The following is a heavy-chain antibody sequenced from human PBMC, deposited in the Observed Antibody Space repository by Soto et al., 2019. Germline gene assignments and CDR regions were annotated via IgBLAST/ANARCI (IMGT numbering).Heavy chain of an antibody. V-gene: IGHV4-39*01. CDR3: ARTGTTVTRDYYYYGMDV. Sequence: SETLSLTCTVSGGSISSSSYYWGWIRQPPGKGLEWIGSIYYSGSTYYNPSLKSRVTISVDTSKNQFSLKLSSVTAADTAVYYCARTGTTVTRDYYYYGMDVWGQGTTVS. CDR2: IYYSGST. J-gene: IGHJ6*02. CDR1: GGSISSSSYY. D-gene: IGHD4-4*01.